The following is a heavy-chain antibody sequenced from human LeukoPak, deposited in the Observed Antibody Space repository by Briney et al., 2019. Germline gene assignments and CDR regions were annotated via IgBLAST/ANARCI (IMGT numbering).Heavy chain of an antibody. CDR1: GFSLNTGGVG. CDR3: AHGLDYGDYFDF. D-gene: IGHD4-17*01. Sequence: SGPTLVNPTQTLTLTCTFSGFSLNTGGVGVGWIRLPPGKALEWLALIYWNDDKRYRPSLKTRLTITKDTSKNQVVLTMTNMDPVDTATYFCAHGLDYGDYFDFWGQGTLVTVSS. CDR2: IYWNDDK. J-gene: IGHJ4*02. V-gene: IGHV2-5*01.